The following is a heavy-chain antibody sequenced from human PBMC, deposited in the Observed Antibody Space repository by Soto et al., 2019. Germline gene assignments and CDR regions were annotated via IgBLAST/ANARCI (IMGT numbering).Heavy chain of an antibody. CDR1: GFTFSSYG. Sequence: QVQLVESGGGVVQPGRSLRLSCAASGFTFSSYGMHWVRQAPGKGLEWVAVISYDGSNKYYADSVKGRFTISRDNSKNTLYLQMNSLRAEDTAVYYCAKTPRVGSYTDYFDYWGQEPWSPSPQ. J-gene: IGHJ4*01. CDR2: ISYDGSNK. CDR3: AKTPRVGSYTDYFDY. V-gene: IGHV3-30*18. D-gene: IGHD1-26*01.